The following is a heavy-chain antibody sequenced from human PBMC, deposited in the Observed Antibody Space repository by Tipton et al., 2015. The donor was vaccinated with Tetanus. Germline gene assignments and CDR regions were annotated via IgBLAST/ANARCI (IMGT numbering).Heavy chain of an antibody. Sequence: WSWIRQPPGKGLEWIGYIYYSGSTNYSPSLKSRVTISVDTSENQCSLRLNSVTAADTAVYYCARDRGGYSYGFNWFDPWGQGTLVTVSS. J-gene: IGHJ5*02. CDR2: IYYSGST. V-gene: IGHV4-59*01. D-gene: IGHD5-24*01. CDR3: ARDRGGYSYGFNWFDP.